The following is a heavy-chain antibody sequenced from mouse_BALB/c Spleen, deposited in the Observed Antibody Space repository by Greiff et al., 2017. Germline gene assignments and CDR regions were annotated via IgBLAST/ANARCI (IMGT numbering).Heavy chain of an antibody. CDR3: ARGDDGYDYFDY. V-gene: IGHV5-6-5*01. D-gene: IGHD2-3*01. CDR1: GFTFSSYA. CDR2: ISSGGST. Sequence: EVQVVESGGGLVKPGGSLKLSCAASGFTFSSYAMSWVRQTPEKRLEWVASISSGGSTYYPDSVKGRFTISRDNARNILYLQMSSLRSEDTAMYYCARGDDGYDYFDYWGQGTTLTVSS. J-gene: IGHJ2*01.